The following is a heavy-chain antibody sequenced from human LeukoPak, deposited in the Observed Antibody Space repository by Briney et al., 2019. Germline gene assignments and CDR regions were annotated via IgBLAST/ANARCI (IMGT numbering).Heavy chain of an antibody. CDR1: GYTFTSYD. CDR2: MNPNSGNT. V-gene: IGHV1-8*01. J-gene: IGHJ4*02. D-gene: IGHD1-14*01. Sequence: ASVKVSCKASGYTFTSYDINWVRQATGQGLEWMGWMNPNSGNTGYAQKFQGRVTTTRNTSISTAYMELSSLRSEDTAVYYCARTGSYAPPSGYWGQGTLVTVSS. CDR3: ARTGSYAPPSGY.